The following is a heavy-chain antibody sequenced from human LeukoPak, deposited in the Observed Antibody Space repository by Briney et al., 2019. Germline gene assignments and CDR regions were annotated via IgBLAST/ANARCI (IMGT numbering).Heavy chain of an antibody. J-gene: IGHJ4*02. CDR1: GYTFTSYA. Sequence: ASVKVSCKACGYTFTSYAMNWVRLAPGQGLEWMGWINTNTGNPTYAQGFTGRFVFSLDTSVSTTYLQISSLKAEDTAVYYCARLRGPDCSGGSCYDYWGPGTLVPVSS. CDR3: ARLRGPDCSGGSCYDY. CDR2: INTNTGNP. V-gene: IGHV7-4-1*02. D-gene: IGHD2-15*01.